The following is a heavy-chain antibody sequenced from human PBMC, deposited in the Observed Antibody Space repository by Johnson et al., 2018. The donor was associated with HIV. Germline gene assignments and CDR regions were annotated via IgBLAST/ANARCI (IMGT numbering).Heavy chain of an antibody. D-gene: IGHD3-10*01. Sequence: QMQLVESGGGVVQPGRSLRLSCAVSGFTFSSYAMHWVRQAPGKGLEWVTVISYDGSNKYYADSVKGRFTISRDNSKNTLYLQMNSLRAEDTAVYHCARDQGWFGEFMNAFDIWGQGTMVTVSS. CDR2: ISYDGSNK. CDR3: ARDQGWFGEFMNAFDI. J-gene: IGHJ3*02. V-gene: IGHV3-30*04. CDR1: GFTFSSYA.